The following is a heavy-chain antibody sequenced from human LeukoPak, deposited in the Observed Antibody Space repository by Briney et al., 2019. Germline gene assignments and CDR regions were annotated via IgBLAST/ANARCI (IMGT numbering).Heavy chain of an antibody. CDR3: ARSGDIVATGYFDY. CDR1: GGSISSYY. J-gene: IGHJ4*02. V-gene: IGHV4-59*01. D-gene: IGHD5-12*01. CDR2: IYYSGST. Sequence: SETLSLTCTVSGGSISSYYWSWIRQPPGKGLEWIGYIYYSGSTNYNPSLKSRVTISVDTSKSQFSLKLSSVTAADTAVYYCARSGDIVATGYFDYWGQGTLVTVSS.